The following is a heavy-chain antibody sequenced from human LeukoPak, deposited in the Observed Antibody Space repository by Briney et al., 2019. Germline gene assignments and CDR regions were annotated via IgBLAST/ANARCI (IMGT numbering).Heavy chain of an antibody. J-gene: IGHJ4*02. CDR3: ARGSKSYGDYIRSRIHYFDY. D-gene: IGHD4-17*01. Sequence: GGSLRLSCAASGFTFSSYGMHWVRQAPGKWLEWVAVIPYDGSNKYYADSVKGRLTLSRDNSKNTLYLQMNSLRAEDTAVYYCARGSKSYGDYIRSRIHYFDYWGQGTLVTVSS. V-gene: IGHV3-30*03. CDR2: IPYDGSNK. CDR1: GFTFSSYG.